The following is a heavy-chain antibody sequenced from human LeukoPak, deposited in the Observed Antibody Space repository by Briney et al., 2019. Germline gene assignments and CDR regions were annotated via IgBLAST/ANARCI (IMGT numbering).Heavy chain of an antibody. J-gene: IGHJ4*02. V-gene: IGHV3-23*01. D-gene: IGHD6-19*01. CDR1: GLTFSTYS. CDR3: AKDVAPDSGWDLDY. CDR2: IYNSGAKI. Sequence: PGGSLRLSCAVSGLTFSTYSMTWVCQGPGKGLEWVSSIYNSGAKIFYADSVKGRFTISRDNSKNMLYLQMNSLRVEDTAVYYCAKDVAPDSGWDLDYWGQGTLVTVSS.